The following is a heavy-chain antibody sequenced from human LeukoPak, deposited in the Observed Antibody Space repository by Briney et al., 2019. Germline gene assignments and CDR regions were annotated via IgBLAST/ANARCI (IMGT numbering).Heavy chain of an antibody. Sequence: GGSLRLSCAASGFTFSSYGMHWVRQAPGKGLEWVAFIRYDGSNKYYADSVKGRFTISRDNSKNTLYLQMNSLRAEDTAVYYCAKDHGGSYFAGWFDPWGQGTLVTVSS. CDR1: GFTFSSYG. CDR3: AKDHGGSYFAGWFDP. CDR2: IRYDGSNK. V-gene: IGHV3-30*02. D-gene: IGHD1-26*01. J-gene: IGHJ5*02.